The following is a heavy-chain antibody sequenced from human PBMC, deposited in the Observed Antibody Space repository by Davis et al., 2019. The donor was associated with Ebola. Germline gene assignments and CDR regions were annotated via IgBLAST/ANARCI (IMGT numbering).Heavy chain of an antibody. J-gene: IGHJ4*02. CDR1: GGSISSHY. CDR2: IYYSGST. D-gene: IGHD3-10*01. CDR3: AREALGMVRG. Sequence: PSETLSLTCTVSGGSISSHYWSWIRQPPGKGLEWIGYIYYSGSTNYNPSLKSRVTISADTSKTQFSLKLSSVTAADTAVYYCAREALGMVRGWGQGTLVTVSS. V-gene: IGHV4-59*11.